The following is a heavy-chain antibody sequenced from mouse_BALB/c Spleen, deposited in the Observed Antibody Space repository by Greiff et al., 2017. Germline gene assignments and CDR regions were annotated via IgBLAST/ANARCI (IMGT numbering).Heavy chain of an antibody. CDR2: IYPGGGYT. Sequence: LQESGAELVRPGTSVKISCKASGYTFTNYWLGWVKQRPGHGLEWIGDIYPGGGYTNYNEKFKGKATLTADTSSSTAYMQLSSLTSEDSAVYFCAREGPLPLDYWGQGTTLTVSS. CDR1: GYTFTNYW. CDR3: AREGPLPLDY. D-gene: IGHD3-3*01. V-gene: IGHV1-63*02. J-gene: IGHJ2*01.